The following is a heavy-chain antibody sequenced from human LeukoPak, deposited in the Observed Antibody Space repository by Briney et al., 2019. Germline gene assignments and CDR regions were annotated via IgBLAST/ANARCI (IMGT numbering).Heavy chain of an antibody. Sequence: GGSLRLSCAASGFTFSSYSMNWVRRAPGKGLEWVSTISGGGDVTYYADSVKGRFTISRDNSKNTLYLQMNSLRAEDTAVYYCAKAVRGVHQFDYWGQGTLVTVSS. V-gene: IGHV3-23*01. CDR2: ISGGGDVT. D-gene: IGHD3-10*01. J-gene: IGHJ4*02. CDR3: AKAVRGVHQFDY. CDR1: GFTFSSYS.